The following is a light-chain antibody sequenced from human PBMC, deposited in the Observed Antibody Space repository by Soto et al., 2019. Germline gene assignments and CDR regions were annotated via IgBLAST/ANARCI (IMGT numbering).Light chain of an antibody. CDR1: ERIISW. Sequence: DIQITQSPSTLSASVEDRVTITYLATERIISWLAWYQQKPGKAPNLLIYDASTLESGVPSRLSGSGSGTQFTLTISSLQPDDFATYYCQQYNRFLMWKCGQGTKVDIK. V-gene: IGKV1-5*01. CDR3: QQYNRFLMWK. J-gene: IGKJ1*01. CDR2: DAS.